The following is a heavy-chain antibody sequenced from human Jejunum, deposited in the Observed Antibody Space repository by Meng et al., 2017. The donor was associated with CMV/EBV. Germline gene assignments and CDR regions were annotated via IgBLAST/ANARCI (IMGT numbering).Heavy chain of an antibody. D-gene: IGHD3-10*01. CDR2: IKTDGSST. Sequence: SGFTFSNCWMHWVRQAPGKGLVWVSRIKTDGSSTSYADSVKGRFTISRDNAKNTLYLQMNSLRVEDTAVYYCLRGGAGSTYGQFDYWGQGTLVTVSS. J-gene: IGHJ4*02. CDR3: LRGGAGSTYGQFDY. CDR1: GFTFSNCW. V-gene: IGHV3-74*01.